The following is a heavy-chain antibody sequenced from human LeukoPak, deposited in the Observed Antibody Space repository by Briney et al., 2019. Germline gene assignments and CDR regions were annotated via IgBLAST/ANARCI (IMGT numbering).Heavy chain of an antibody. J-gene: IGHJ5*02. CDR2: ISNSGNT. CDR3: ARGTPHYYGSGTYYIGRFDP. D-gene: IGHD3-10*01. V-gene: IGHV4-59*12. CDR1: GGPISTYY. Sequence: SETLSLTCTVSGGPISTYYWSWIRQPPGKGLEWIGYISNSGNTKYNPSLESRLTVSVHTSKNQFSLKLSSVTAADTAVYYCARGTPHYYGSGTYYIGRFDPWGQGTLVTVSS.